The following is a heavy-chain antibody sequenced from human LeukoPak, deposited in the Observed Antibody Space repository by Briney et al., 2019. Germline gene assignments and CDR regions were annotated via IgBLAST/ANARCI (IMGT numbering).Heavy chain of an antibody. J-gene: IGHJ4*02. D-gene: IGHD4-17*01. CDR2: ISSSSSYI. CDR1: GLTFSSHS. V-gene: IGHV3-21*01. Sequence: PGGSLRLSCAASGLTFSSHSMNWVRQAPGKGLEWVSSISSSSSYIYYADSVKGRFTISRDNAKNSLYLQMNSLRAEDTAVYYCALLGGYGDPRDYWGQGTLVTVSS. CDR3: ALLGGYGDPRDY.